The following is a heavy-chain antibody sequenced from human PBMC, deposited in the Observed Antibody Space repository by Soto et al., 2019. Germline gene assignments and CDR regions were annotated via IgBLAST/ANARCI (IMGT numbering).Heavy chain of an antibody. D-gene: IGHD6-19*01. V-gene: IGHV4-34*01. CDR3: ARRQWPVLDYYYYMDV. Sequence: PSETLSLTCAVYGGSFSGYYWSWIRQPPGKGLEWIGEINHSGSTNYNPSLKSRVTISVDTSKNQFSLKLSSVTAADTAAYYCARRQWPVLDYYYYMDVWGKGTTVTVSS. CDR1: GGSFSGYY. J-gene: IGHJ6*03. CDR2: INHSGST.